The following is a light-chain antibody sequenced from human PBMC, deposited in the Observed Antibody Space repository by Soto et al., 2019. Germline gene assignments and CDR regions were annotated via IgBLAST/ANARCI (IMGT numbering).Light chain of an antibody. CDR3: QQYNNLPLT. Sequence: EIVMTQSPATLSVSPGGRATLSCRASQSVSSNFAWYQQKPGQAPRLLIYGASTRATGIPSTVSGSGSGTEYTLTISSLQYEDSAVVYFQQYNNLPLTCGGGTQLEIK. J-gene: IGKJ4*01. V-gene: IGKV3-15*01. CDR1: QSVSSN. CDR2: GAS.